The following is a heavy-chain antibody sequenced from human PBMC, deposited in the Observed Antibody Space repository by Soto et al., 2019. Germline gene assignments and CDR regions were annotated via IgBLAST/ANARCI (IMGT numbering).Heavy chain of an antibody. J-gene: IGHJ4*02. V-gene: IGHV1-24*01. CDR1: GYTLTGLS. Sequence: ASVKVSCKVSGYTLTGLSMHLVRQAPGKGLEWMGGFDPEDGETIYAQKFQGRVNMTEDTSTDTAYMELSSLRSEDTAVYYCATALGSSWPLIDYWGQGTLVTVSS. CDR3: ATALGSSWPLIDY. D-gene: IGHD3-10*01. CDR2: FDPEDGET.